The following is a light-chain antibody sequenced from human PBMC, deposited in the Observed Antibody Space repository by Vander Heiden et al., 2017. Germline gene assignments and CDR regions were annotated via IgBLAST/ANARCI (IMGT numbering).Light chain of an antibody. CDR3: QQDKA. V-gene: IGKV3D-7*01. J-gene: IGKJ1*01. CDR2: GAS. CDR1: QSVSSSY. Sequence: PGERVTLSCRASQSVSSSYLTWYQQKPGQAPRLLIYGASTRATSIPARFSSSGSGTDFTLTISSLQPEDFAVYYCQQDKAFGQGTKVEIK.